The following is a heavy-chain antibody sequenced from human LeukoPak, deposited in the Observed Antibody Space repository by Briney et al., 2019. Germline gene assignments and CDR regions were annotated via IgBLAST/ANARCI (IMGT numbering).Heavy chain of an antibody. D-gene: IGHD1-26*01. CDR3: ARGAGRSGTSPLEYYYYYMDV. V-gene: IGHV4-34*01. CDR1: GGSFSGYY. Sequence: SETLSLTCAVYGGSFSGYYWSWIRQPPGKGLEWIGEIYHSGSTNYNPSLKSRVTISVDKSKNQFSLKLSSVTAADTAVYYCARGAGRSGTSPLEYYYYYMDVWGKGTTVTVSS. J-gene: IGHJ6*03. CDR2: IYHSGST.